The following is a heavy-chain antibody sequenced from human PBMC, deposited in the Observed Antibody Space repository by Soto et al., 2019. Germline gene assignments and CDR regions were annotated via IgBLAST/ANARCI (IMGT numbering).Heavy chain of an antibody. CDR2: ISWNSGNI. CDR1: GFTFDNYA. J-gene: IGHJ4*02. D-gene: IGHD3-3*01. V-gene: IGHV3-9*01. Sequence: EVHLMESGGGWVQPGRSLRLSCAASGFTFDNYAMHWVRQAPGKGLEWVSGISWNSGNIGYADSVKGRFTIASDNAKTSLYLEMNSLRAEDTALYYCAKSRKIFGLATTISGPLDSWGQGALVTVSS. CDR3: AKSRKIFGLATTISGPLDS.